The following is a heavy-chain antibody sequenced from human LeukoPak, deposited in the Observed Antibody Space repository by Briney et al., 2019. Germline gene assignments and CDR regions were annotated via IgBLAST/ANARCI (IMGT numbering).Heavy chain of an antibody. J-gene: IGHJ1*01. Sequence: GGSLRLSCAASGFTFSSYAMSWVRQAPGKGLEWVSAISGSGGSTYYADSVKGRFTISRDNSKNTLYLQMNSLGAEDTAVYYCAKGHCSSTSCYTPAEYFQHWGQGTLVTVSS. CDR3: AKGHCSSTSCYTPAEYFQH. V-gene: IGHV3-23*01. CDR1: GFTFSSYA. D-gene: IGHD2-2*02. CDR2: ISGSGGST.